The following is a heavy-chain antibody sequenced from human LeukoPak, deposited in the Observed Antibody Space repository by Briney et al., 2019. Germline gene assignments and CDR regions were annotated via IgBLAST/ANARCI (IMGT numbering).Heavy chain of an antibody. CDR3: VAKGC. V-gene: IGHV1-8*02. J-gene: IGHJ4*02. CDR2: MNTNSGNT. Sequence: GASVKVSCKASGYTFTSYAMNWVRQAPGQGLEWMGWMNTNSGNTGHARNLQGRVTMTRNTSISTACMELSSLGSDDTAVYYCVAKGCWGQGTLVTVSS. CDR1: GYTFTSYA.